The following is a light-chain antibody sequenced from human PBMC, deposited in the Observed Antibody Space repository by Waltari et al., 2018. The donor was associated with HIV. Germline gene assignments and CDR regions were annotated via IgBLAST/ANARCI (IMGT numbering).Light chain of an antibody. V-gene: IGLV3-25*03. J-gene: IGLJ3*02. Sequence: SNELTQPPSVSVSPGQTARITCSGDALANHYTYWFQQKPGQAPVLVIYKDTERPSGIPERFFGSRSGKTVKLTISGVQAEDEADYYCQSGGSSGSWVFGGGTKLTVL. CDR2: KDT. CDR1: ALANHY. CDR3: QSGGSSGSWV.